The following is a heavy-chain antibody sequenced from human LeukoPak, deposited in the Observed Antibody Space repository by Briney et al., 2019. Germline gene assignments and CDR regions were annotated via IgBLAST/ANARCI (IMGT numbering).Heavy chain of an antibody. CDR1: GGSLTSSSYY. J-gene: IGHJ6*03. Sequence: SQTLSLTCTVSGGSLTSSSYYWGWIRQPPGRGLERIGRIYYSGSTYYNPSPKSRVTISVARSKNQFSLKLSSVTAADRAVYYCAIYLNYPTPFLMDVWGKGTTVTVSS. V-gene: IGHV4-39*07. CDR3: AIYLNYPTPFLMDV. CDR2: IYYSGST. D-gene: IGHD1-7*01.